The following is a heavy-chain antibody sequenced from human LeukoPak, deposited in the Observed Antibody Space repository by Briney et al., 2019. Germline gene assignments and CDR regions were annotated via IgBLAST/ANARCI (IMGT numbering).Heavy chain of an antibody. J-gene: IGHJ4*02. Sequence: GWSLRLSCAASGFTFSSYSMNWVRQAPGKGLEWVSSISSSSSYIYYADSVKGRFTISRDNAKNSLYLQMNSLRAEDTALYYCTRGKIVGATSFDYWGQGALVTVSS. CDR1: GFTFSSYS. CDR3: TRGKIVGATSFDY. V-gene: IGHV3-21*01. D-gene: IGHD1-26*01. CDR2: ISSSSSYI.